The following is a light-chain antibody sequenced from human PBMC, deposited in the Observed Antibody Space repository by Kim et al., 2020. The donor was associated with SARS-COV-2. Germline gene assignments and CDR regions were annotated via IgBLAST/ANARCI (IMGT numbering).Light chain of an antibody. Sequence: VAMGQTVRITCQGDSLRSYYATWYQQKPGQALIVVIYGKNNRPSGIPDRFSGSSSGDTASLTITCTQAGDEADYYCNSRGSNDNVLFGGGTQLTVL. CDR3: NSRGSNDNVL. J-gene: IGLJ2*01. CDR2: GKN. CDR1: SLRSYY. V-gene: IGLV3-19*01.